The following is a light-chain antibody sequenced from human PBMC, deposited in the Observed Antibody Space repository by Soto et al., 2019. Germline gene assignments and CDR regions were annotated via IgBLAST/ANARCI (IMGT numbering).Light chain of an antibody. V-gene: IGKV1-5*01. CDR1: QSISSW. Sequence: DIHITQSPSTLSASVGDRVTITCRASQSISSWLAWYQQKPGKAPKLLIYDASSLQSGVPSRFSGSGSGTEFTLTISSLQPDDFATYLCQQYDSYWTLGQGTKVDIK. CDR2: DAS. CDR3: QQYDSYWT. J-gene: IGKJ1*01.